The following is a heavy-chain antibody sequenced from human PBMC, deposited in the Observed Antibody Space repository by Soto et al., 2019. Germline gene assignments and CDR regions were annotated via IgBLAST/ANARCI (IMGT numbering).Heavy chain of an antibody. J-gene: IGHJ6*03. D-gene: IGHD4-4*01. CDR2: IKSKTDGGTT. Sequence: GGSLRLSCAASGFTFSNAWMSWVRQAPGKGLEWVGRIKSKTDGGTTDYAAPVKGRFTISRDDSKNTLYLQMNSLKTGDTAVYYCAKDESGVTTGYMDVWGKGTTVTVSS. V-gene: IGHV3-15*01. CDR1: GFTFSNAW. CDR3: AKDESGVTTGYMDV.